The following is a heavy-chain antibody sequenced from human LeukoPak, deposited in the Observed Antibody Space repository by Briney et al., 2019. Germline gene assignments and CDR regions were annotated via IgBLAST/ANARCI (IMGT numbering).Heavy chain of an antibody. V-gene: IGHV3-15*07. D-gene: IGHD2-15*01. CDR1: GGSISSYY. CDR3: TTDLVVVAATGLNYFDY. Sequence: ETLSLTCTVSGGSISSYYWSWVRQAPGKGLEWVGRIKSKTDGGTTDYAAPVKGRFTISRDDSKNTLYLQMNSLKTEDTAVYYCTTDLVVVAATGLNYFDYWGQGTLVTVSS. J-gene: IGHJ4*02. CDR2: IKSKTDGGTT.